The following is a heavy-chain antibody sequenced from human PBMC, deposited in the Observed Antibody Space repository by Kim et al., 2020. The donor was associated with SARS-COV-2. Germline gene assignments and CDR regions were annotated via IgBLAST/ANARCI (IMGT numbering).Heavy chain of an antibody. D-gene: IGHD1-26*01. Sequence: SETLSLTCTVSGGSISSYYWSWIRQPPGQGLEWIGYIYYSGSTNYNPSLKSRVTISVDTSKNQFSLKLSSVTAADTAVYYCARVWGRRGRDWFDPWGQGTLVTVSS. CDR2: IYYSGST. V-gene: IGHV4-59*01. J-gene: IGHJ5*02. CDR3: ARVWGRRGRDWFDP. CDR1: GGSISSYY.